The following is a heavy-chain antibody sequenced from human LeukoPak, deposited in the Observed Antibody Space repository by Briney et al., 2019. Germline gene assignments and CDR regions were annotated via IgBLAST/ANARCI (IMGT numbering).Heavy chain of an antibody. J-gene: IGHJ5*02. Sequence: GGSLRLSCAASGFAVSTNYLSWVRQAPGKGLEWVSVIYSDGSTYDTDSVKGRFTISRDNSKNTLYLQVNSLRPEGTAVYYCARDQRSESYYPWGWFDPWGQGTLVTVSS. CDR3: ARDQRSESYYPWGWFDP. V-gene: IGHV3-66*02. CDR1: GFAVSTNY. CDR2: IYSDGST. D-gene: IGHD1-26*01.